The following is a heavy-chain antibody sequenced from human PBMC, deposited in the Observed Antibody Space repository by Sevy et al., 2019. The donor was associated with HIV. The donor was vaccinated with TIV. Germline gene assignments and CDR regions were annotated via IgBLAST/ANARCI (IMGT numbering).Heavy chain of an antibody. J-gene: IGHJ6*02. CDR3: ARDLRYYGMDV. CDR2: IWYDGSNK. Sequence: GGSLRLSCAASGFTFSSYGMHWVRQAPGKGLEWVAVIWYDGSNKYYADSGKGRFTISRDNSKNTLYLQMNSLRAEDTAVYYCARDLRYYGMDVWGQGTTVTVSS. V-gene: IGHV3-33*01. CDR1: GFTFSSYG.